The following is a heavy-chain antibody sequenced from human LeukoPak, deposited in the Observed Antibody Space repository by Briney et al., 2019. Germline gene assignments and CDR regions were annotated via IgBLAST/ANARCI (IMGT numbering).Heavy chain of an antibody. CDR3: AKDFEAYVATPGWLDY. D-gene: IGHD3-10*02. CDR1: GFTFDDYA. J-gene: IGHJ4*02. V-gene: IGHV3-9*01. CDR2: ISWNSGSI. Sequence: LAGGSLRLSCAASGFTFDDYAMHWVRQAPGKGLEWVSGISWNSGSIGYADSVKGRFTISRDNSKNTLYLQMNSLRAEDTAVYYCAKDFEAYVATPGWLDYWGQGALVTVSS.